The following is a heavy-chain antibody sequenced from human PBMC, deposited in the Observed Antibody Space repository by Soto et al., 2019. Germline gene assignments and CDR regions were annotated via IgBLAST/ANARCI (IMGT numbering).Heavy chain of an antibody. CDR2: IWYDGTQK. V-gene: IGHV3-33*01. CDR3: ARAGGTTVTGLWHFDS. Sequence: WGSLRLSCEASGFTFNTYSMRFFRHPPGKGLEWLAAIWYDGTQKYYADSVKGRFIISRDNSKKTLYLEMNSLRAEDTAVYYCARAGGTTVTGLWHFDSWGQGTLVTVSS. J-gene: IGHJ4*02. CDR1: GFTFNTYS. D-gene: IGHD4-17*01.